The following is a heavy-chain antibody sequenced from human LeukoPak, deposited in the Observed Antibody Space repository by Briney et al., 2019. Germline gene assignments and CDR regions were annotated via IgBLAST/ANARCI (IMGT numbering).Heavy chain of an antibody. CDR3: AKGYSSSFWFDP. D-gene: IGHD6-6*01. CDR2: ISGSGGST. Sequence: GGSLRLSCAAYGFTFSIYAMSWVRQAPGKGLEWVSAISGSGGSTYYADSVKGRFTISRDNSKNTLYLQMNSLRAEDTAVYYCAKGYSSSFWFDPWGQGTLVTVSS. CDR1: GFTFSIYA. J-gene: IGHJ5*02. V-gene: IGHV3-23*01.